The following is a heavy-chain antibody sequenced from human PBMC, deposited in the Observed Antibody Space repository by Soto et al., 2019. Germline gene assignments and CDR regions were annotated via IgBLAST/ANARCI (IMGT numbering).Heavy chain of an antibody. V-gene: IGHV1-2*02. CDR3: ARGREMATQFDY. J-gene: IGHJ4*02. Sequence: QVQLVQSGAEVKKPGASVKVSCKASGYTFTGYYMHWVRQAPGQGLEWMGWINPNSGGTNYAQKFQGRVTITADESTSTAYMELSSLRSEDTAVYYCARGREMATQFDYWGQGTLVTVSS. CDR1: GYTFTGYY. CDR2: INPNSGGT. D-gene: IGHD2-15*01.